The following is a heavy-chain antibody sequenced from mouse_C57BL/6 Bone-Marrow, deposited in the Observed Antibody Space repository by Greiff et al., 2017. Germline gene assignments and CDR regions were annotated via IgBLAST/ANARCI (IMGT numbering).Heavy chain of an antibody. J-gene: IGHJ1*03. Sequence: QVQLQQPGAELVKPGASVKMSCKASGYTFTSYWITWVKQRPGQGLEWIGDIYPGSGSTNYNEKFKSKATLTVDTSSSTAYMQLSSLTSEDSAVYYGARCPVGSRNWYFEVWGTGTTVTVSS. CDR1: GYTFTSYW. CDR2: IYPGSGST. CDR3: ARCPVGSRNWYFEV. V-gene: IGHV1-55*01. D-gene: IGHD1-1*01.